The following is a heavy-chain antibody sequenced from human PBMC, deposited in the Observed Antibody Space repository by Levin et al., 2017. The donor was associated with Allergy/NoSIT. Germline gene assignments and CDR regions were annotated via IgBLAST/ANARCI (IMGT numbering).Heavy chain of an antibody. CDR2: ISYGGNEK. CDR1: GFTFNNYG. J-gene: IGHJ4*02. Sequence: GGSLRLSCVASGFTFNNYGMHWVRQAPGKGLEWVSFISYGGNEKQYADSVEGRFTISRDNSKNTMFLQMDSLTAEDTALYYCAKGATRIQSPFDSWGQGTLVTVSS. D-gene: IGHD5-18*01. V-gene: IGHV3-30*18. CDR3: AKGATRIQSPFDS.